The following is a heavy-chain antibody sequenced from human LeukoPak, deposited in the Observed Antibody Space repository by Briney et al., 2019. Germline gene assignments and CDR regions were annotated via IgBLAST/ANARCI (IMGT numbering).Heavy chain of an antibody. V-gene: IGHV3-7*03. CDR2: INRDGSEK. CDR3: ATYDSWSGYNIAY. Sequence: GGSLRLSCVVSGFTLSSRWMMWVRQAPGEGLEWMTNINRDGSEKNFVDSVKGRFTITRDNAENSLYLQMNSLKVEDSAIYYCATYDSWSGYNIAYWGQGTLVTVSS. CDR1: GFTLSSRW. J-gene: IGHJ4*02. D-gene: IGHD3-3*01.